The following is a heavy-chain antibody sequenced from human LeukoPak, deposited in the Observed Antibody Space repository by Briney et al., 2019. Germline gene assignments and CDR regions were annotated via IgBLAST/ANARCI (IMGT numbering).Heavy chain of an antibody. D-gene: IGHD6-19*01. CDR3: ARDPDRQWLVLWHYFDY. CDR2: ISSSSTI. CDR1: GFTFSSYS. V-gene: IGHV3-48*01. J-gene: IGHJ4*02. Sequence: GGSLRLSCAASGFTFSSYSMNWVRQAPGKGLEWVSYISSSSTIYYADSVKGRFAISRDNAKNSLYLQMNSLGAEDTAVYYCARDPDRQWLVLWHYFDYWGQGTLVTVSS.